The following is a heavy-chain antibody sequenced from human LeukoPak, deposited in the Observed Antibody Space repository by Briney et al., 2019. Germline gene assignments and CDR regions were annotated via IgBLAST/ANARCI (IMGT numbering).Heavy chain of an antibody. J-gene: IGHJ6*03. D-gene: IGHD3-3*01. CDR1: GGSFSGYY. Sequence: SETLSFTCAVYGGSFSGYYWSWIRQPPGKGLEWIGEINHSGSTNYNPSLKSRVTISVDTSKNQFSLKLSSVTAADTAVYYCAGFWSGYPNYYYYMDVWGKGTTVTVSS. CDR3: AGFWSGYPNYYYYMDV. V-gene: IGHV4-34*01. CDR2: INHSGST.